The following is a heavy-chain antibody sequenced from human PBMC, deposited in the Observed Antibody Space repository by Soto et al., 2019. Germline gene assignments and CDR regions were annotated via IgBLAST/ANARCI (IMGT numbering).Heavy chain of an antibody. J-gene: IGHJ4*02. CDR1: GFTFSSYA. CDR3: ARAAVSYSGSYCFDY. Sequence: QVQLVESGGGVVQPGRSLRLSCAASGFTFSSYAMHWVRQAPGKGLEWVAVISYDGSNKYYADSVKGRFTISRDNSKNTLYLQMNSLRAEDTAVYYCARAAVSYSGSYCFDYWGQGTLVTVSS. CDR2: ISYDGSNK. V-gene: IGHV3-30-3*01. D-gene: IGHD1-26*01.